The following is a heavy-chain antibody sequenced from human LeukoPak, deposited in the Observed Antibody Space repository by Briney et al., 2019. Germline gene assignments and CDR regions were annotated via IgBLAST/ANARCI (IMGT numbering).Heavy chain of an antibody. V-gene: IGHV3-64*01. J-gene: IGHJ4*02. D-gene: IGHD3-10*01. CDR1: GFTFSSYA. CDR3: ASEVRGLSRPAASNYFDY. Sequence: GGSLRLSCAASGFTFSSYAMHWVRQAPGKGLEYVSAISSNGGSTYYANSVKGRFTISRDNSKNTLYLQMGSLRAEDMAVYYCASEVRGLSRPAASNYFDYWGQGTLVTVSS. CDR2: ISSNGGST.